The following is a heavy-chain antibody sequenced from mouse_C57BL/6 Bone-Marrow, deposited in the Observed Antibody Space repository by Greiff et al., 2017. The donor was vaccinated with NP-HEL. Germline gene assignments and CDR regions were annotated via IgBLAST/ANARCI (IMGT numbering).Heavy chain of an antibody. CDR2: IDPENGDT. V-gene: IGHV14-4*01. D-gene: IGHD1-1*01. CDR1: GFNIKDDY. Sequence: EVQLQQSGAELVRPGASVKLSCTASGFNIKDDYMHWVKQRPEQGLEWIGWIDPENGDTEYASKFQGKATITADTSSNTAYLQLSSLTSEDTAVYYCTTLYYYGSSYDYFDYWGQGTTLTVSS. J-gene: IGHJ2*01. CDR3: TTLYYYGSSYDYFDY.